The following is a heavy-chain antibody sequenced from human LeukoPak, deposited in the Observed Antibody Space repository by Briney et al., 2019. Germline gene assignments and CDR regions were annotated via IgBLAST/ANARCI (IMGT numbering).Heavy chain of an antibody. CDR2: INFSGTT. V-gene: IGHV4-39*01. D-gene: IGHD4-17*01. CDR3: ARQDHQDPGDPNWFDP. CDR1: GGSISSSAYY. Sequence: PSETLSLTCSVSGGSISSSAYYWGWVRQSPGRGLEWIGSINFSGTTFCNPSLRSRVRMSVDTSKNQFSLRVTSVTAADTAVYYCARQDHQDPGDPNWFDPWAQGILVTVSS. J-gene: IGHJ5*02.